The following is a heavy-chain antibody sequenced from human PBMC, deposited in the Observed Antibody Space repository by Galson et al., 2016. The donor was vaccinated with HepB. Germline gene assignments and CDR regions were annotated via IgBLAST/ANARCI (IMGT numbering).Heavy chain of an antibody. CDR1: GFNFRTYD. CDR3: ATYGYRDDALDI. Sequence: SLRLSCAASGFNFRTYDMSWVRQAPGRGLEWASGITGSGGSTYYADSVKGRFTISRDNNNNMLSLQMNSLRAEDTAVYYCATYGYRDDALDIWGQGTMVTVSS. D-gene: IGHD4-17*01. CDR2: ITGSGGST. V-gene: IGHV3-23*01. J-gene: IGHJ3*02.